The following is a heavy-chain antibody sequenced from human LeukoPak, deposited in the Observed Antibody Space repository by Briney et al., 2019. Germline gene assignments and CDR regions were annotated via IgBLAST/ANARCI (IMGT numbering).Heavy chain of an antibody. CDR2: IYTSGST. Sequence: PSETLSLTCTVSGGSISSYYWSWIRQPAGKGLEWIGRIYTSGSTNYNPSLKSRVTISVDTSKNQFSLKLSSVTAADTAVYYCARDRGSGWSPGWFDPWGQGTLVTVSS. V-gene: IGHV4-4*07. CDR1: GGSISSYY. J-gene: IGHJ5*02. D-gene: IGHD6-19*01. CDR3: ARDRGSGWSPGWFDP.